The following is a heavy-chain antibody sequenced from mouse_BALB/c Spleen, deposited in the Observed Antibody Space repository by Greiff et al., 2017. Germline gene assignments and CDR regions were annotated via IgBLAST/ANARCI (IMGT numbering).Heavy chain of an antibody. D-gene: IGHD4-1*01. CDR3: ARSDWADY. Sequence: QVQLQQPGAELVKPGASVKMSCKASGYTFTSYNMHWVKQTPGQGLEWIGAIYPGNGDTSYNQKFKGKATLTADKSSSTAYMQLSSLTSEDSAVYYCARSDWADYWGQGTTLTVSS. J-gene: IGHJ2*01. V-gene: IGHV1-12*01. CDR1: GYTFTSYN. CDR2: IYPGNGDT.